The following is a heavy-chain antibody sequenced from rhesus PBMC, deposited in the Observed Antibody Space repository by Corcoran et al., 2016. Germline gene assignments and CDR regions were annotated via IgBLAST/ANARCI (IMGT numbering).Heavy chain of an antibody. V-gene: IGHV3S5*01. D-gene: IGHD1-26*01. CDR3: AKRGATEGGIDY. Sequence: EVQLVESGGGLVQPGGSLRLSCAASGFTFSSYGMSWVRQAPGKGLEWVSYISNGGGSTYYADSVKGRFTISRDNSKNTLSLQRNSLRAEDTAVYYCAKRGATEGGIDYWGQGVLVTVSS. J-gene: IGHJ4*01. CDR1: GFTFSSYG. CDR2: ISNGGGST.